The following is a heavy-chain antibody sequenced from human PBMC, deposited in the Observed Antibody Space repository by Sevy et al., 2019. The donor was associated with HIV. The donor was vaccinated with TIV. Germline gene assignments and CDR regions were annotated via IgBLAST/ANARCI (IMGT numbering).Heavy chain of an antibody. Sequence: GGSLRLSCAASGFSFSNAWMSWVRQAPGKGLEWVGRIKSKTDGGTTDSAAPGKGRFTISRDDSKNTLYLQMNSLKTGNTAGYYCTAVKMVYDIRGYAFDIWGQGTRSPSPQ. J-gene: IGHJ3*02. V-gene: IGHV3-15*01. CDR1: GFSFSNAW. CDR2: IKSKTDGGTT. D-gene: IGHD2-8*01. CDR3: TAVKMVYDIRGYAFDI.